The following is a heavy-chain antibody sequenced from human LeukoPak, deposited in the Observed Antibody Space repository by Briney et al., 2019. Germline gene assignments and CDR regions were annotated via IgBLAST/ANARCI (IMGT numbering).Heavy chain of an antibody. CDR2: INPNSGGT. V-gene: IGHV1-2*02. D-gene: IGHD6-19*01. CDR3: ARGLVVGIFDY. Sequence: ASVKVSCKASGYTITGYYMHWVRQASGQGLEWMGWINPNSGGTNYAQKFQGRATMTRDTSISTAYMELSRLRSDDTAVYYCARGLVVGIFDYWGQGTLVTVSS. CDR1: GYTITGYY. J-gene: IGHJ4*02.